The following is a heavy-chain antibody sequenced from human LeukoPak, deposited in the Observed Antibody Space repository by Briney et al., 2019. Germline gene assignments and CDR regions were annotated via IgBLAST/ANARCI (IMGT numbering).Heavy chain of an antibody. V-gene: IGHV3-23*01. Sequence: PGGSLRLSCAASGFTFSNLAMNWVRQAPGKGLEWVAAIRGSSDSTYYADSVTGRFTISRDNSKNTLYLQMNSLRAEDTAIYYCAKGPSIAAAGTFDPWGQGNLVTVSS. J-gene: IGHJ5*02. CDR3: AKGPSIAAAGTFDP. CDR2: IRGSSDST. D-gene: IGHD6-13*01. CDR1: GFTFSNLA.